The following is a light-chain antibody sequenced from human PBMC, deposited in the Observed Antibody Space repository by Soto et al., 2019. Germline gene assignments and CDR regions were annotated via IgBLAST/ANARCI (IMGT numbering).Light chain of an antibody. CDR1: TSNIGSHT. J-gene: IGLJ1*01. CDR2: TNN. V-gene: IGLV1-44*01. Sequence: QPVLTQPPSASGTPGQRVTISCSGSTSNIGSHTVNWYQHVPGTAPKLLITTNNQRPSGGPDRFSGFKSGSSASLVISGLQSEDEADYYCATWDDSLKGVFGTGTKVTVL. CDR3: ATWDDSLKGV.